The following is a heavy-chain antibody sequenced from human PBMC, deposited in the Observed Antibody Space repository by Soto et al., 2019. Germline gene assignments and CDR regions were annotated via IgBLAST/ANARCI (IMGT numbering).Heavy chain of an antibody. CDR3: AKDLAGVLGVGTYGMDV. Sequence: GGSLRLSCAASGFTFSSYAMSWVRQAPGKGLEWVSAISGSGRSTYYADSVKGRFTISRDNSKNTLYLQMNSLRAEDTAVYYCAKDLAGVLGVGTYGMDVWGQGTPVTVSS. V-gene: IGHV3-23*01. J-gene: IGHJ6*02. CDR1: GFTFSSYA. CDR2: ISGSGRST. D-gene: IGHD3-10*01.